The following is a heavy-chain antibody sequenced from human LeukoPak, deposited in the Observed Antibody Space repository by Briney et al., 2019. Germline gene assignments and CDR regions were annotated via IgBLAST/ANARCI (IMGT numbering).Heavy chain of an antibody. D-gene: IGHD6-13*01. CDR1: GYIFTSYY. CDR3: ARGRSSWYSDY. CDR2: INPSGGTT. V-gene: IGHV1-46*01. J-gene: IGHJ4*02. Sequence: ASVKVSCKASGYIFTSYYMHWVRQAPGQGLQWMGIINPSGGTTNYAQKFRGRVTMTRDTSTSTVYMELSSLRSEDTAVYYCARGRSSWYSDYWGQGTLVTVSS.